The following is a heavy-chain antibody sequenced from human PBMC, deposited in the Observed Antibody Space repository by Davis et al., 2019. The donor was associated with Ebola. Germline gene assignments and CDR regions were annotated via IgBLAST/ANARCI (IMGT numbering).Heavy chain of an antibody. D-gene: IGHD6-19*01. CDR3: AKEYTSGWYVFQY. Sequence: PGGSLRLSCAASGFTFSNYGMHWVRQAPGKGLEWVAAISLDGSDKYYADSAKGRFTISRDNPKNTLDLQMNSLRTEDTAVYYCAKEYTSGWYVFQYWGPGTLVTVSS. CDR1: GFTFSNYG. V-gene: IGHV3-30*18. CDR2: ISLDGSDK. J-gene: IGHJ4*02.